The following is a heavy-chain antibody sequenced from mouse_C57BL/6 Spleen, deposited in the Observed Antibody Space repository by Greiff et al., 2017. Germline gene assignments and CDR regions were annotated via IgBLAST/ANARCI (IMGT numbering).Heavy chain of an antibody. CDR3: TRGKTLYDGYSYAMDY. D-gene: IGHD2-3*01. CDR1: GFTFSSYA. J-gene: IGHJ4*01. Sequence: EVMLVESGEGLVKPGGSLKLSCAASGFTFSSYAMSWVRQTPEKRLEWVAYISSGGDSIYYADPVKGRFTISRDNARNTLYLQMSSLKSEDTAMYYCTRGKTLYDGYSYAMDYWGQGTSVTVSS. CDR2: ISSGGDSI. V-gene: IGHV5-9-1*02.